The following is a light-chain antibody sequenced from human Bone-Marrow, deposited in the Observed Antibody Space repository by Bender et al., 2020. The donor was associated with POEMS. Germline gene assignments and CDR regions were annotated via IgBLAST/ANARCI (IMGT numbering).Light chain of an antibody. V-gene: IGLV3-9*01. CDR3: EVWDVRTVI. J-gene: IGLJ2*01. Sequence: SYELTQPPSVSVSPGQTATITCSGDVLPKQYAYWYQQKPGQAPVLVIYRDDRRPSGIPERFSGSHSGNTATQTISRAQSGDEASDYCEVWDVRTVIFGGGTKLTVL. CDR1: VLPKQY. CDR2: RDD.